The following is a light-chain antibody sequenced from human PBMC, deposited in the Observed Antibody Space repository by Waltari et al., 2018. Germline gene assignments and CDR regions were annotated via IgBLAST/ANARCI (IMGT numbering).Light chain of an antibody. V-gene: IGLV2-14*03. CDR1: IRDVGGYRF. Sequence: QSALTQPASVSGSPGQSITLSCTVSIRDVGGYRFVSWYQQHPDKAPKLMIYDFTNRPSGVSSRFSGSKSGNTASLTISGLQAEDEADYYCSSYTSNSVLFGGGTKLTVL. CDR3: SSYTSNSVL. CDR2: DFT. J-gene: IGLJ2*01.